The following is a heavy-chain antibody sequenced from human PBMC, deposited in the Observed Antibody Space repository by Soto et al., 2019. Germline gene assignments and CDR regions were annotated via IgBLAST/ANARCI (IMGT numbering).Heavy chain of an antibody. CDR3: VRRGRTSNGDWFDL. Sequence: SETLSLTCTASGGSMSSYYWNWIRQPPGKGLESIGYIYASGNTNYNPSFKSRVAISIDTSKRQFSLSLRSVTAADTAVYFCVRRGRTSNGDWFDLWGQGILVTVSS. CDR1: GGSMSSYY. D-gene: IGHD3-3*02. J-gene: IGHJ5*02. V-gene: IGHV4-59*12. CDR2: IYASGNT.